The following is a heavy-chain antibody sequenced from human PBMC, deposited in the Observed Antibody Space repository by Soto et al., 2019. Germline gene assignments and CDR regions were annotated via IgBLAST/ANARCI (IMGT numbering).Heavy chain of an antibody. D-gene: IGHD5-18*01. CDR3: ARATAMVNYYYYYGMDV. J-gene: IGHJ6*02. V-gene: IGHV1-69*01. CDR2: IIPIFGTA. CDR1: GVTFSSYA. Sequence: QVQLVQSGAEVKKPGSSVKVSCKASGVTFSSYAISWVRQAPGQGLEWMGGIIPIFGTANYAQKFQGRVTITADESTSTAYMELSSLRSEDTAVYYCARATAMVNYYYYYGMDVWGQGTTVTVSS.